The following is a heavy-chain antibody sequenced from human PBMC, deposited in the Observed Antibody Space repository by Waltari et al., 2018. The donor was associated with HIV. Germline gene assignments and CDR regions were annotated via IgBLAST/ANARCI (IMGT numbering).Heavy chain of an antibody. Sequence: QVQLIQSGAEVKKPGASVKVSCKVFGYTLSELSMPWVRQAPGKGLEWMGGFDPEGDRTIYAQMLQGRVTMTEDTSTNTAYMELSSLTSEDTAVYYCATGAGTTSIQLYDMDVWGQGTTVTVSS. CDR2: FDPEGDRT. V-gene: IGHV1-24*01. CDR1: GYTLSELS. CDR3: ATGAGTTSIQLYDMDV. J-gene: IGHJ6*02. D-gene: IGHD1-1*01.